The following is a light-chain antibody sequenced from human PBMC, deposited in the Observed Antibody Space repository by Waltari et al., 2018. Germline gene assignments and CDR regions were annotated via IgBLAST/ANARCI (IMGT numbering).Light chain of an antibody. CDR2: DVS. V-gene: IGLV2-14*03. CDR3: SSYTNINTLYV. Sequence: QSPLTQPASVPGSPGHSTTISYPVPSSDIRPHTYVSCYQQHPAKAPKVMTYDVSKRPSGVSNRFSGSKSGNTASLTISGLQAADEADYYCSSYTNINTLYVFGTGTKVTAL. CDR1: SSDIRPHTY. J-gene: IGLJ1*01.